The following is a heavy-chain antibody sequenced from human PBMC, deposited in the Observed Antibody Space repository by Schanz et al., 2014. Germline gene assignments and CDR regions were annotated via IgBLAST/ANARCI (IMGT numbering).Heavy chain of an antibody. Sequence: QVQLVQSGAEVKKPGSSVKVSCKASGGTFSSSTLTWVRQAPGQGLEWMGRIIPILDKTNYEQKFQGRVTMTADKSTSTVYMEVSGLRSEDTAVYYCAKVDRTRYDAMDVWGQGTTXTVSS. V-gene: IGHV1-69*08. CDR1: GGTFSSST. CDR3: AKVDRTRYDAMDV. D-gene: IGHD3-16*01. CDR2: IIPILDKT. J-gene: IGHJ6*02.